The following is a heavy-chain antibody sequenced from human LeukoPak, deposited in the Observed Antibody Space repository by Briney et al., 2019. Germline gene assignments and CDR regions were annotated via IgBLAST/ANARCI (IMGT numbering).Heavy chain of an antibody. CDR1: GGSISSGSYY. CDR3: AREAIVVVTAQLFDY. CDR2: IYTSGST. J-gene: IGHJ4*02. V-gene: IGHV4-61*02. Sequence: SSETLSLTCTVSGGSISSGSYYWSWIRQPAGKGLEWIGRIYTSGSTYYNPSLKSRVTISVDTSKNQFSLKLSSVTAADTAVYYCAREAIVVVTAQLFDYWGQGTLVTVSS. D-gene: IGHD2-21*02.